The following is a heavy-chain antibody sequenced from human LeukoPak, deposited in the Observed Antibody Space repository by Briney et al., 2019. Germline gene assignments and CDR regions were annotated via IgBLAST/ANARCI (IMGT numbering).Heavy chain of an antibody. CDR3: ATGGLEVVY. V-gene: IGHV1-2*02. J-gene: IGHJ4*02. D-gene: IGHD3-3*01. CDR2: IHPNSGGT. CDR1: GDSITDYY. Sequence: GASVKVSFRASGDSITDYYVHWVRQAPGQGLERMGWIHPNSGGTYFAQKFQGFHGRVTMTRETSISTVYMELSGLTSDDTAMYYCATGGLEVVYWGQGTLVTVSS.